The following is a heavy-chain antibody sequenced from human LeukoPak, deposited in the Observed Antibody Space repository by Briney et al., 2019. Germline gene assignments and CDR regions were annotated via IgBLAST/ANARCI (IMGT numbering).Heavy chain of an antibody. V-gene: IGHV3-20*04. D-gene: IGHD3-10*01. CDR2: INWNGETT. CDR1: GFSFEDNG. CDR3: ATHSYYYGSGSYPHYLDY. J-gene: IGHJ4*02. Sequence: GGSLRLSCAASGFSFEDNGMTWVRQVPGKGLEWVSGINWNGETTGYVDSVKGRFTISRDNAKNSLYLQMNSLRAEDTALYYCATHSYYYGSGSYPHYLDYWSQGTLVTVSS.